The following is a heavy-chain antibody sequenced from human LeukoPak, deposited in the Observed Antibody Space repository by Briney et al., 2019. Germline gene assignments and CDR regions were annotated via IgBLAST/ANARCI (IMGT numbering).Heavy chain of an antibody. Sequence: SVKVSCKASGDTFRNYAISWVRQAPGQGFEWMGRIIPIFDIAHSAQKFQGRVTITADKFTSTAYMELSSLRSEDTAVYYCARDRGGYQDYYHYGLDVWGQGTTVTVSS. D-gene: IGHD3-22*01. CDR2: IIPIFDIA. V-gene: IGHV1-69*04. J-gene: IGHJ6*02. CDR3: ARDRGGYQDYYHYGLDV. CDR1: GDTFRNYA.